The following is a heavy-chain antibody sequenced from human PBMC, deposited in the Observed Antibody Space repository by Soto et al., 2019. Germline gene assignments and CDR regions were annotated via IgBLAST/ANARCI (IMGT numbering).Heavy chain of an antibody. D-gene: IGHD2-2*01. CDR3: ASHGEGMCSSTSCYDPYAEYFQH. CDR2: IYYSGST. V-gene: IGHV4-39*01. J-gene: IGHJ1*01. Sequence: SETLSLTCTVSGGSISSSSYYWGWIRQPPGKGLEWIGSIYYSGSTYYNPSLKSRVTISVDTSKNQFSLKLSSVTAADTAVYYCASHGEGMCSSTSCYDPYAEYFQHWGQGTLVTVSS. CDR1: GGSISSSSYY.